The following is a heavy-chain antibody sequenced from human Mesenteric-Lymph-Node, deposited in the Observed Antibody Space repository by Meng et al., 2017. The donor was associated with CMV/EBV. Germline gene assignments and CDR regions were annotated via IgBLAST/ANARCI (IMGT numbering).Heavy chain of an antibody. CDR1: GFTFSSYS. J-gene: IGHJ6*02. CDR3: ARELYCGGDCYRKHNYGMDV. D-gene: IGHD2-21*01. CDR2: ISSSSSYI. V-gene: IGHV3-21*01. Sequence: GGSLRLSCAASGFTFSSYSMNWVRQAPGKGLEWVSSISSSSSYIYYADSVKGRFTISRDNAKNSLYLQMNSLRAEDTAVYYCARELYCGGDCYRKHNYGMDVWGQGTTVTVSS.